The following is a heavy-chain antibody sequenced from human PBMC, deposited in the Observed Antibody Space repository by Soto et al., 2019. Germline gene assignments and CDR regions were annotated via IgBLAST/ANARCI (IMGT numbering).Heavy chain of an antibody. V-gene: IGHV3-30*18. J-gene: IGHJ6*02. CDR2: ISYDGSNK. Sequence: GGSLRLSCAASGFTFSSYGMHWVRQAPGKGLEWVAVISYDGSNKYYADSVKGRFTISRDNSKNTLYLQMNSLRAEDTAVYYCAKPCIVGATTICMDVWGQGTMVTVSS. CDR3: AKPCIVGATTICMDV. D-gene: IGHD1-26*01. CDR1: GFTFSSYG.